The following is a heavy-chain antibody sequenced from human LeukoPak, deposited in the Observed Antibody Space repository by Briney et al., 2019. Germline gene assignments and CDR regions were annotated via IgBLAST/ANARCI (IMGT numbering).Heavy chain of an antibody. CDR2: IYTSGTT. J-gene: IGHJ4*02. D-gene: IGHD7-27*01. CDR1: GGSISSGTYY. Sequence: SETLSLTCTVSGGSISSGTYYWSWIRQPAGKGLEWIGRIYTSGTTSYYPSFKSRVTISVDTSKNQFSLNLKSVTAADTAMYYCARAKNRLGIRSQFDYWGQGTLVTVSS. CDR3: ARAKNRLGIRSQFDY. V-gene: IGHV4-61*02.